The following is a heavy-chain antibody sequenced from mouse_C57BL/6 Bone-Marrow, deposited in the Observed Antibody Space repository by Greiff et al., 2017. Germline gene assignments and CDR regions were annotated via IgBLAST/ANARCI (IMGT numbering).Heavy chain of an antibody. V-gene: IGHV1-64*01. D-gene: IGHD1-1*01. J-gene: IGHJ1*03. CDR2: IHPNSGST. CDR3: AREYYYGSRDWYFDV. CDR1: GYTFTSYC. Sequence: VQLQQPGAELVKPGASVKLSCKASGYTFTSYCMHWVKQRPGQGLEWIGMIHPNSGSTNYNEKFKSKATLTVDKSSSTAYMQLSSLTSEDSAVYYCAREYYYGSRDWYFDVGGTGTTVTVSS.